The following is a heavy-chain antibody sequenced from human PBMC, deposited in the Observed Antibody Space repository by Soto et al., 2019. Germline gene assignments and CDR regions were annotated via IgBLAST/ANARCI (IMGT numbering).Heavy chain of an antibody. D-gene: IGHD6-13*01. CDR2: IYYSGST. Sequence: PSDTLSLSFTLSDCSISSGGYYSRCIRQHPGKGLEWIGYIYYSGSTYYNPSLKSRVTISVDTSKNQFSLKLSSVTAADTAVYYCARYSSSWFPTSYNWFDPWGQGTLVTVSS. CDR3: ARYSSSWFPTSYNWFDP. CDR1: DCSISSGGYY. J-gene: IGHJ5*02. V-gene: IGHV4-31*03.